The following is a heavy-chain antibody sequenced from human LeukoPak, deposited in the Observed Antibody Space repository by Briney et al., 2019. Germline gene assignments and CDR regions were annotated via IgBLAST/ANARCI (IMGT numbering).Heavy chain of an antibody. CDR2: ISWNSGSI. CDR1: GFTFDDYA. CDR3: AKDIGYSGSPGS. D-gene: IGHD1-26*01. V-gene: IGHV3-9*01. Sequence: GGSLRLSCAASGFTFDDYAMHWVRQAPGRGLEWVSGISWNSGSIGYADSVKGRFTISRDNAKNSLYLQMNSLRAEDTALYYCAKDIGYSGSPGSWGQGTLVTVSS. J-gene: IGHJ5*02.